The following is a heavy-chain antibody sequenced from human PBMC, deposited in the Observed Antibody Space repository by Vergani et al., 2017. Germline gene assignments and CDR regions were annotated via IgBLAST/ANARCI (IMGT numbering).Heavy chain of an antibody. CDR3: TTDQRITIFGVVTQAFDP. J-gene: IGHJ5*02. CDR1: GFTFSNAW. D-gene: IGHD3-3*01. V-gene: IGHV3-15*01. CDR2: IKSKTDGGTT. Sequence: EVQLVESGGGLVKPGGSLRLSCAASGFTFSNAWMSWVRQAPGKGLEWVGRIKSKTDGGTTDYAEPVKVRFTISRDESKNTLYLQMNSLKTEYTAVYYCTTDQRITIFGVVTQAFDPWGQGTLVTVSS.